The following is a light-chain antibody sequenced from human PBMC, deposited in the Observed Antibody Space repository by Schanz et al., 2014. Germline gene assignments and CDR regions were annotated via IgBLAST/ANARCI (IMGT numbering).Light chain of an antibody. V-gene: IGLV2-14*01. J-gene: IGLJ3*02. Sequence: QSALTQPASVSGSPGQSITISCTGTSSDVGGYNFVSWYQQHPGEAPKLMIYDVSKRPSGVSNRFSGSKSGNTASLTISGLQAEDEADYYCSSYTSSNTGVFGGGTKLTVL. CDR1: SSDVGGYNF. CDR3: SSYTSSNTGV. CDR2: DVS.